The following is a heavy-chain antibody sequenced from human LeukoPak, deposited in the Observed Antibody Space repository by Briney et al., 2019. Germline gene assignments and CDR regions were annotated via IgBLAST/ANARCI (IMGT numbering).Heavy chain of an antibody. V-gene: IGHV1-2*02. J-gene: IGHJ4*02. Sequence: ASVKVSCKASAYTFTAYYMHWVRQAPGQGLEWMGWINPKSGGTHYAQKFQGRVTMTRDTSISTAYMELSRLRSDDTAVYFCARSGSTGYSLDYWGQGTLVTVSS. CDR3: ARSGSTGYSLDY. D-gene: IGHD3-22*01. CDR2: INPKSGGT. CDR1: AYTFTAYY.